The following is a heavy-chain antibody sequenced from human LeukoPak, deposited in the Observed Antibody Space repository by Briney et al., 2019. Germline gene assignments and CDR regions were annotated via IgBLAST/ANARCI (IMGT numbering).Heavy chain of an antibody. CDR3: AAPSGSRPLYYFDY. J-gene: IGHJ4*02. CDR1: GYTLTELS. D-gene: IGHD5-12*01. CDR2: FDPEDGET. V-gene: IGHV1-24*01. Sequence: ASVKVSCKVSGYTLTELSMHWVRQAPGKGLEWMGGFDPEDGETIYAQKFQGRVTMTEDTSTDTAYMELSSLRSEDTAVYYCAAPSGSRPLYYFDYWGQGTLVTVSS.